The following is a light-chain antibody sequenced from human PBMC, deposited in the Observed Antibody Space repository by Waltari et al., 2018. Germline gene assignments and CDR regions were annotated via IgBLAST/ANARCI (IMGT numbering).Light chain of an antibody. Sequence: QSVLTQPPSASGTPGPRVTISCSGSSSNPGGSRYVYWYQQLPGTAHTLLIYMNDRRPSGVPDRFSGSKSGSSASLAISGLRPEDEADYYCAAWDDRLTGRLFGGGTKVTVL. CDR3: AAWDDRLTGRL. CDR2: MND. J-gene: IGLJ2*01. CDR1: SSNPGGSRY. V-gene: IGLV1-47*01.